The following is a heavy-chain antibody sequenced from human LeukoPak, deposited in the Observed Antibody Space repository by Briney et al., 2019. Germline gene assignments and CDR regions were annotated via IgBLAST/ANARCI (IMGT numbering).Heavy chain of an antibody. V-gene: IGHV4-59*01. CDR1: GGSLSSYS. D-gene: IGHD3-9*01. Sequence: SETLSLTCTVSGGSLSSYSWSWIRQPPGKGLEWIGDIYISGSTNYNPSLKSLVTISVDTSKSQFSLKLSSVTAADTAVYYCARERRGYDILTGYVDYHYGMDVWGQGTTVTVSS. CDR3: ARERRGYDILTGYVDYHYGMDV. CDR2: IYISGST. J-gene: IGHJ6*02.